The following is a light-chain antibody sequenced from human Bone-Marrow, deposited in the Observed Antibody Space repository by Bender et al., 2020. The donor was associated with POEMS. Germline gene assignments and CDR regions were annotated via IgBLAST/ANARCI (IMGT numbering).Light chain of an antibody. J-gene: IGLJ1*01. CDR2: NVN. CDR3: SSYTGSATYV. CDR1: SSDVGRYTY. V-gene: IGLV2-11*01. Sequence: QSALTQPPSVSGSPGQSVTISCTGTSSDVGRYTYVSWYQHHPGEPPKLIIYNVNHLVSGVPDRFSGSKSGNTASLTISGLQAEDEADYYCSSYTGSATYVFGTGTKVTAL.